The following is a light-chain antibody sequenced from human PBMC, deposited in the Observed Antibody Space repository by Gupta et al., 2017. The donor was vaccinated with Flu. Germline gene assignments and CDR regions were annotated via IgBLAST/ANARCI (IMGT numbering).Light chain of an antibody. J-gene: IGKJ4*01. CDR1: QSVLFSSNNKNY. CDR2: WAS. CDR3: QQYYSTPS. Sequence: DIVMTQSPDSLAVSLGERATINCKSSQSVLFSSNNKNYLAWYQQKPGQPPKLLIYWASTRESGVPDRISGSGSGTDFTLTISSLQAEDVALYYCQQYYSTPSFGGGTKVEIK. V-gene: IGKV4-1*01.